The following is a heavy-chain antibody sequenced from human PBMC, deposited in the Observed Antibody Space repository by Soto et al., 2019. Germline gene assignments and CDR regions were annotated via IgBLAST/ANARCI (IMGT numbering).Heavy chain of an antibody. D-gene: IGHD2-15*01. CDR3: GRGGWSLDY. Sequence: PSETLSLTCSVSGGSIISHFWSWIRQPPGKGLEWIGYIHYTGSTEYNPSLKSRLTISVDTSKNQFSLKLTSVTAADTAVYYCGRGGWSLDYWGQGTLVTVSS. V-gene: IGHV4-59*11. CDR1: GGSIISHF. J-gene: IGHJ4*02. CDR2: IHYTGST.